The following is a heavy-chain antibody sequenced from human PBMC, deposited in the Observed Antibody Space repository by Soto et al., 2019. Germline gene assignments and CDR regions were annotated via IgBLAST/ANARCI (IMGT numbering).Heavy chain of an antibody. CDR1: GFTFGDYA. CDR2: IRSKVYGGTT. CDR3: TSTIFGVVIPGGYHYGMDV. J-gene: IGHJ6*02. D-gene: IGHD3-3*01. Sequence: PGGSLRLSCTASGFTFGDYAMSWFRQAPGKGLEWVGFIRSKVYGGTTEYAASVKGRFTISRDDSKSIAYLQMNSLKTEDTAVYYCTSTIFGVVIPGGYHYGMDVWGQGTTVTVSS. V-gene: IGHV3-49*03.